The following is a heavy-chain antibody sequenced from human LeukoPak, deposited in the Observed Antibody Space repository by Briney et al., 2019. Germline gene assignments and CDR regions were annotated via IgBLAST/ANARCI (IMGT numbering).Heavy chain of an antibody. D-gene: IGHD3-3*01. CDR1: GFIFSNNG. Sequence: GGSLRLSCAVSGFIFSNNGMHWVRQAPGKGLEWVAVISYDGRKKYYRDSVKGRFSISRDNSKKTLYLQMNSLRAEDTAVYYCAKDFYDFWSGNCGDDYYYGMDVWGQGTTVTVS. J-gene: IGHJ6*02. CDR3: AKDFYDFWSGNCGDDYYYGMDV. CDR2: ISYDGRKK. V-gene: IGHV3-30*18.